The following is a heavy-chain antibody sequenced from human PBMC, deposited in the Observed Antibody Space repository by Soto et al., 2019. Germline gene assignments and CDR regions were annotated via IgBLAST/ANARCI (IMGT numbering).Heavy chain of an antibody. V-gene: IGHV3-7*01. CDR1: GFTFSSYW. Sequence: EVQLVESGGGLVQPGGSLRLSCAASGFTFSSYWMSWVRQAPGKGLEWVANIKQDGSEKYYVDSVKGRFTISRDHAKDALYLEMNSLRAEDTAVYYCARVGYSDGIDYWGQGTLVTVSS. CDR2: IKQDGSEK. D-gene: IGHD5-18*01. J-gene: IGHJ4*02. CDR3: ARVGYSDGIDY.